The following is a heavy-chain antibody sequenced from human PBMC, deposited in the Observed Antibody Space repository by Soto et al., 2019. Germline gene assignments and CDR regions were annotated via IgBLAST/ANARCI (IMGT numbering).Heavy chain of an antibody. D-gene: IGHD2-15*01. V-gene: IGHV4-61*01. CDR1: GGSVSSGSYY. CDR2: IYYSGST. Sequence: SETLSLTCTVSGGSVSSGSYYWSWIRQPPGKGLEWIGYIYYSGSTNYNPSLKSRVTISVDTSKNQFSLKLSSVTAADTAVYYCARNTCSGGSCHLPGHYWGQGTLVTVSS. CDR3: ARNTCSGGSCHLPGHY. J-gene: IGHJ4*02.